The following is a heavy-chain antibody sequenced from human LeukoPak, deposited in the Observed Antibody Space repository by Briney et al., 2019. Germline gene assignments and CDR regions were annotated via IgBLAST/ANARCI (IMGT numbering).Heavy chain of an antibody. CDR1: GGSFSGYY. CDR3: ARAYSSSWYWNWFDP. Sequence: SETLSLTCAVYGGSFSGYYWSWIRQPPGKGLEWIGEINHSGSTNYNPSLKSRVTISVDTSENQFSLKVSSVSAADTAVYYCARAYSSSWYWNWFDPWGQGTLVTVSS. CDR2: INHSGST. D-gene: IGHD6-13*01. V-gene: IGHV4-34*01. J-gene: IGHJ5*02.